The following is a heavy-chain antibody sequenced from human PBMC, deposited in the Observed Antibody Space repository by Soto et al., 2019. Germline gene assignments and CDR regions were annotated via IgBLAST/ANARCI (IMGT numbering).Heavy chain of an antibody. CDR2: ISSSGSAI. V-gene: IGHV3-11*01. J-gene: IGHJ3*02. CDR1: GFTFSDYY. Sequence: GGSLRLSCAASGFTFSDYYMNWIRQAPGKGLEWVSYISSSGSAIYYADSVKGRFTISRDNAKNSLYLQMNSLRAEETAVYYCARESLGYCSGGSCYGYAFDIWGQGTMVTVSS. D-gene: IGHD2-15*01. CDR3: ARESLGYCSGGSCYGYAFDI.